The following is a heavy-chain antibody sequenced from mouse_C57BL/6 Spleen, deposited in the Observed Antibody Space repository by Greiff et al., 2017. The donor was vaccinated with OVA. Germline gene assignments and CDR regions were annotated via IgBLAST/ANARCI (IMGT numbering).Heavy chain of an antibody. J-gene: IGHJ1*03. V-gene: IGHV1-26*01. D-gene: IGHD2-4*01. CDR1: GYTFTDYY. CDR3: ARYDYVRYFDV. CDR2: INPNNGGT. Sequence: EVQLQQSGPELVKPGASVKISCKASGYTFTDYYMNWVKQSHGKSLEWIGDINPNNGGTSYNQKFKGKATLTVDKSSSTAYMELRSLISEDSAVYYCARYDYVRYFDVWGTGTTVTVSS.